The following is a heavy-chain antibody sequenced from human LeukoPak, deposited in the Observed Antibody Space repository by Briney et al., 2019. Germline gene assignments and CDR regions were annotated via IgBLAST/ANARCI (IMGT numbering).Heavy chain of an antibody. CDR2: ISYDGSNK. CDR1: GFTFSSYG. V-gene: IGHV3-30*18. CDR3: AKHDRYYGSGSYQDY. D-gene: IGHD3-10*01. J-gene: IGHJ4*02. Sequence: GGSLRLSCAASGFTFSSYGMHWVRQAPGKGLEWVAVISYDGSNKYYADSVKGRFTISRDNSKNTLFLQMNGLRAEDTAVYYCAKHDRYYGSGSYQDYWGQGTLVTVSS.